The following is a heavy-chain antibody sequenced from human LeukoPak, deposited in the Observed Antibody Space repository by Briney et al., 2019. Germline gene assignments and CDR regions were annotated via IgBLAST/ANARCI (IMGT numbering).Heavy chain of an antibody. Sequence: QSGGSLRLSCAASGFTFSSYAMHWVRQAPGKGLEWVSAISGSGGSTYYADSVKGRFTISRDNSKNTLYLQMNSLRAEDTAVYYCAKSPYYDSSGALDYWGQGTLVTVSS. J-gene: IGHJ4*02. D-gene: IGHD3-22*01. CDR1: GFTFSSYA. CDR3: AKSPYYDSSGALDY. CDR2: ISGSGGST. V-gene: IGHV3-23*01.